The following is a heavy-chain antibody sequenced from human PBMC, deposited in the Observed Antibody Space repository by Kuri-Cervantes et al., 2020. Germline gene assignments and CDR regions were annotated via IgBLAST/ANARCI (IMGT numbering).Heavy chain of an antibody. Sequence: GSLRLSCTVSGGSISSYYWSWIRQPPGKGLEWIGYIYYSGSTNYHPSLKSRVTISVDTSKNQFSLKLSSVTAADTAVYYCARAIAAAGYYYYGMDVWGQGTTVTVSS. CDR3: ARAIAAAGYYYYGMDV. D-gene: IGHD6-13*01. V-gene: IGHV4-59*01. CDR2: IYYSGST. J-gene: IGHJ6*02. CDR1: GGSISSYY.